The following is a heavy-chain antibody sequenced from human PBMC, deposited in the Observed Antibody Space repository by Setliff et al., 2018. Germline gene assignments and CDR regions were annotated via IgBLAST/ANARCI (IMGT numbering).Heavy chain of an antibody. V-gene: IGHV3-11*01. Sequence: GGSLRLSCAASGFTFSDYYMSWIRQAPGKGLEWVSHISSGGSGIYYADSVRGRFTISRDNAKNSLYLQMNGLRAEDTAIYYCARLALTGYDSSGYYYALEYYYYMDVWGKGTTVTVSS. D-gene: IGHD3-22*01. CDR2: ISSGGSGI. CDR1: GFTFSDYY. J-gene: IGHJ6*03. CDR3: ARLALTGYDSSGYYYALEYYYYMDV.